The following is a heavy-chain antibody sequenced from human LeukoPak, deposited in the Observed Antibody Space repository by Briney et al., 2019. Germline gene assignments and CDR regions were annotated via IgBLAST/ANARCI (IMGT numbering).Heavy chain of an antibody. CDR1: GFTFSSYA. D-gene: IGHD3-22*01. J-gene: IGHJ4*02. Sequence: PSGGSLRFSCAASGFTFSSYAMSWVRQAPGKGLEWVSTLSGSGGNTYYADSVKGRVTISRDNSKNTLYLQMNSLRAEDTAVYHCAKGSYYYDSADYFDYWGQGTLVTVSS. V-gene: IGHV3-23*01. CDR2: LSGSGGNT. CDR3: AKGSYYYDSADYFDY.